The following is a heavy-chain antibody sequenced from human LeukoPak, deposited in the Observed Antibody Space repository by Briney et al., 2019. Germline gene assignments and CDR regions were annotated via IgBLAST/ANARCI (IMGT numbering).Heavy chain of an antibody. CDR3: ASTFAAPAIRWEYYDY. Sequence: GGSLRLSCAASGFTFSSYSMSWVRQAPGKGLEWVSSISSASSHIYYADSVQGRFTISRDNTKNSLFLQMNSLRAEDTAVYYSASTFAAPAIRWEYYDYWGQGPLVTVSS. J-gene: IGHJ4*02. D-gene: IGHD2-2*02. CDR1: GFTFSSYS. V-gene: IGHV3-21*06. CDR2: ISSASSHI.